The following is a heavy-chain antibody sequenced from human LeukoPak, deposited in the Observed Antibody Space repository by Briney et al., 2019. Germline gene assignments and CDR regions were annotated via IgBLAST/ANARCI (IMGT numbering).Heavy chain of an antibody. CDR3: AKDSAFYYIDV. Sequence: GGSLRLSCAAPGFTFNNYGMHLVHQAPDKGLEWVAFIRYNGNNQYYADSVKGRFTISRDNSKNTLYLQMNSLKGDDTAVYYCAKDSAFYYIDVWGKGTTVIISS. V-gene: IGHV3-30*02. D-gene: IGHD3-10*01. CDR1: GFTFNNYG. CDR2: IRYNGNNQ. J-gene: IGHJ6*03.